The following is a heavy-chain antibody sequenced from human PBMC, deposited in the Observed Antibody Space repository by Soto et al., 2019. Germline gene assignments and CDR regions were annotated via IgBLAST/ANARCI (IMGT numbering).Heavy chain of an antibody. V-gene: IGHV3-21*01. CDR1: GFTLSRHT. D-gene: IGHD3-16*01. CDR3: VRDYYDVSGYPNTFDM. CDR2: IGSRTSDI. J-gene: IGHJ3*02. Sequence: GGSLRLSCAASGFTLSRHTMNWVRQAPGKGLEWVSFIGSRTSDIYYADSVKGRFTISRDNAKNSLYLDLTRLRAEDTAVYFCVRDYYDVSGYPNTFDMWGQGTMVTVS.